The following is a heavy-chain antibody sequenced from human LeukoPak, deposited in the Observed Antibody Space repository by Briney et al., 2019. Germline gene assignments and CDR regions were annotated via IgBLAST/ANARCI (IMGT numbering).Heavy chain of an antibody. CDR2: INSDGSST. CDR3: VRGRSYSGSAYFDY. J-gene: IGHJ4*02. CDR1: GFTFSSYW. D-gene: IGHD1-26*01. V-gene: IGHV3-74*01. Sequence: GGSLILSCAASGFTFSSYWMHWVRQPPGKGLAWVSRINSDGSSTSYADSVKGRFTVSRDNAKNTLYLQMNSLRAEDTAVYYCVRGRSYSGSAYFDYWGQGTLVTVSS.